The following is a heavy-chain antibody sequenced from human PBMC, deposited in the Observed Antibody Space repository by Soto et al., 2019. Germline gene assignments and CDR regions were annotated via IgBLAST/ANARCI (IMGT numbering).Heavy chain of an antibody. V-gene: IGHV3-7*03. Sequence: GGSLRLSCAASGFTFSRYWLTWVRQAPGKGLEWVANIKEDGSEIYYVGSVKGRFTTSRDNAKNSLYLQMNSLRAEDTAVYYCARIVSGRDYGDSIDCWGRGTLVTVSS. J-gene: IGHJ4*02. D-gene: IGHD4-17*01. CDR1: GFTFSRYW. CDR3: ARIVSGRDYGDSIDC. CDR2: IKEDGSEI.